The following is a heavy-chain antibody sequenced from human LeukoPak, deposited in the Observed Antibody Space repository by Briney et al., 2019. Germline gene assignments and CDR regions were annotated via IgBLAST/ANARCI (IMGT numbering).Heavy chain of an antibody. CDR3: AIDPGYDIAPGEFYYYYGMDV. V-gene: IGHV3-66*03. J-gene: IGHJ6*02. CDR2: IYSCDST. Sequence: QAGGSLRLSCAVSGVTVSSNYMSWVRQAPAKGLGWVSVIYSCDSTCYADSVKGRFIISRDNSKNTLYLQMNSLRAEDTAVYYCAIDPGYDIAPGEFYYYYGMDVWGQGTTVTVSS. D-gene: IGHD3-9*01. CDR1: GVTVSSNY.